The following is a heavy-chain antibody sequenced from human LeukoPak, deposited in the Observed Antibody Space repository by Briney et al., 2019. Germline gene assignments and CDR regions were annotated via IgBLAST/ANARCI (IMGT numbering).Heavy chain of an antibody. Sequence: GGSLRLSCAASGFTFSSYAMSWVRQAPGKGLEWVSAISGSGSTYYADSVKGRLNISRDNSKNPLYLQMNSLRAEDTAVYYCATATLLWFGESHFDYWGQGTLVTVSS. V-gene: IGHV3-23*01. J-gene: IGHJ4*02. D-gene: IGHD3-10*01. CDR1: GFTFSSYA. CDR2: ISGSGST. CDR3: ATATLLWFGESHFDY.